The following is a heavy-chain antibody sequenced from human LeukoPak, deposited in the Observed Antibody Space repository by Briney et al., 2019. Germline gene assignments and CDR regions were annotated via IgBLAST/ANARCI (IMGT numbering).Heavy chain of an antibody. Sequence: SETLSLTCTVSGGSVSSYYWSWVRQPPGKGLEWIGHIYSSENTKYNSSLESRVTMSLDTSKNRFFLKLSSVTAADTAVYYCARFYSGPSGWFVLWYFDLWGRGTLVTVSS. J-gene: IGHJ2*01. CDR1: GGSVSSYY. D-gene: IGHD6-19*01. CDR2: IYSSENT. V-gene: IGHV4-4*09. CDR3: ARFYSGPSGWFVLWYFDL.